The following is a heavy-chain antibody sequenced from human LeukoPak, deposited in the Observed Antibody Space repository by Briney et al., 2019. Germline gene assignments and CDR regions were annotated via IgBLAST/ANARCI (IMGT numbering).Heavy chain of an antibody. D-gene: IGHD2-2*01. V-gene: IGHV3-30-3*02. J-gene: IGHJ4*02. CDR3: AKVSRTSYDY. CDR1: GFTFGSYA. Sequence: PGGSLRLSCAASGFTFGSYAMHWVRQAPGKGLEWVAVMSFDGTHIYYADSVKGRFTISRDNSKNTLYLQMNSLRAEDTAVYYCAKVSRTSYDYWGQGTLVTVSS. CDR2: MSFDGTHI.